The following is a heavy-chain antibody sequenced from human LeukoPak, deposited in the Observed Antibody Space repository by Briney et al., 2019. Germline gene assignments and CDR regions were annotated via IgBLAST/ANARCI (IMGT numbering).Heavy chain of an antibody. CDR3: ARRETYRSGRYPDY. D-gene: IGHD6-19*01. V-gene: IGHV5-51*01. CDR1: GYSFTSYC. J-gene: IGHJ4*02. Sequence: GESLKISCKGSGYSFTSYCSGWVRQLPGKGLEWMGIIYPGDSDTRYSPSFQGQVTISADKSISTAYVQWSSLKASDTAMYYCARRETYRSGRYPDYWGQGTLVTVSS. CDR2: IYPGDSDT.